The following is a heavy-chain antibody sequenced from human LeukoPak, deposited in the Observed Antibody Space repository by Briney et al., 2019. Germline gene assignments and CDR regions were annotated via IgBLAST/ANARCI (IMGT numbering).Heavy chain of an antibody. CDR3: ARGQQVVRGWFDP. V-gene: IGHV1-2*02. D-gene: IGHD6-13*01. J-gene: IGHJ5*02. Sequence: ASVKVSCKASGYTFTSYAMHWVRQAPGQGLEWVGWINPYSGGTNYAQNFQGRVTMTRDTSISTAYMELSILRADDTAVYFCARGQQVVRGWFDPWGQGTLVTVSS. CDR1: GYTFTSYA. CDR2: INPYSGGT.